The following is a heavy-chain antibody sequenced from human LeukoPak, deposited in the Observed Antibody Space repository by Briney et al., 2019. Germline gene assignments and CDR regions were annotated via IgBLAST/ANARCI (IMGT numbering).Heavy chain of an antibody. CDR1: GFTFSSYS. CDR2: ISSSSSTI. CDR3: AREGLVPANY. J-gene: IGHJ4*02. D-gene: IGHD2-2*01. V-gene: IGHV3-48*01. Sequence: GGSLRLSCAVSGFTFSSYSMNWVRQAPGKGLEWVSYISSSSSTIYYADSVKGRFTISRDNAKNSLYLQMNSLRAEDTAVYYCAREGLVPANYWGQGTLVTVSS.